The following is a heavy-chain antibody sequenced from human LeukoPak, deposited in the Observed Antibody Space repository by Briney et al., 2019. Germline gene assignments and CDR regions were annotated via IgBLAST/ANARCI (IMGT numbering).Heavy chain of an antibody. CDR2: IRFNGQNE. D-gene: IGHD2-2*01. V-gene: IGHV3-30*02. Sequence: HPGGSLRLSCAPSGFIFSSYGMHWVRQAPGKGLEWVAFIRFNGQNESYIDSVKGRFTISRDNAENSLYLQMNSLRVEDTAVYYCARAPTVLVGYCSSSSCQADYWGQGTLVTVSS. J-gene: IGHJ4*02. CDR1: GFIFSSYG. CDR3: ARAPTVLVGYCSSSSCQADY.